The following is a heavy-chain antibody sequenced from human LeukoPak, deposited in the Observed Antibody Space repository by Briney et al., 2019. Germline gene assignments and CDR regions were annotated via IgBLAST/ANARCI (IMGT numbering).Heavy chain of an antibody. CDR2: IFHSGST. D-gene: IGHD3-10*01. CDR3: ARGIYYLIEY. CDR1: GYSISSGDY. V-gene: IGHV4-38-2*01. Sequence: SETLSLTCAVSGYSISSGDYWGWIRQSPGKGLEWNGNIFHSGSTYHNPSPKSRVTISVDTSKNEFSLKLSSVTAADTAVYYCARGIYYLIEYWGQGTLVTVSS. J-gene: IGHJ4*02.